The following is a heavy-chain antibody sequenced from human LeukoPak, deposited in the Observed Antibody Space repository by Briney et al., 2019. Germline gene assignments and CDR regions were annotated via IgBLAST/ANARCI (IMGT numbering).Heavy chain of an antibody. CDR3: ARDSPWYCSGGSCYSY. Sequence: SVKVSCKASGGTFSSYAISWVRQAHGQGLEWMGGIIPIFGTANYAQKFQGRVTITADKSTSTAYMELSSLRSEDTAVYYCARDSPWYCSGGSCYSYWGQGTLVTVSS. V-gene: IGHV1-69*06. CDR2: IIPIFGTA. D-gene: IGHD2-15*01. J-gene: IGHJ4*02. CDR1: GGTFSSYA.